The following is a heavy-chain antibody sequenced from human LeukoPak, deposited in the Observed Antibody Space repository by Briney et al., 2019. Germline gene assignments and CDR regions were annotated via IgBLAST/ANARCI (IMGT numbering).Heavy chain of an antibody. CDR3: ARHGGTRVTLVEVYYFDY. CDR1: GDSITSSSHY. V-gene: IGHV4-39*01. J-gene: IGHJ4*02. CDR2: IYYTGGT. D-gene: IGHD4-11*01. Sequence: PSETLSLTCSVFGDSITSSSHYWAWIRQSPEKGLEWIGSIYYTGGTYYSPSLKSRVTISVDTSKNQFSLKLSSVTAADTAVYYCARHGGTRVTLVEVYYFDYWGQGTLVTVSS.